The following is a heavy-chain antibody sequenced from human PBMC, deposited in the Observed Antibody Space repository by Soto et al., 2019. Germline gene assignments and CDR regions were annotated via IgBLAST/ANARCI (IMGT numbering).Heavy chain of an antibody. CDR1: GGSISSYY. D-gene: IGHD7-27*01. CDR2: IYYSGST. V-gene: IGHV4-59*04. J-gene: IGHJ4*02. CDR3: AANWGLGFDY. Sequence: NPSETLSLTCTVSGGSISSYYWGWIRQPPGKGLEWIGNIYYSGSTYYNPSLKSRVTMSVDTSKSQFSLNVSSVTAADTAVYYCAANWGLGFDYWGQGTLVTV.